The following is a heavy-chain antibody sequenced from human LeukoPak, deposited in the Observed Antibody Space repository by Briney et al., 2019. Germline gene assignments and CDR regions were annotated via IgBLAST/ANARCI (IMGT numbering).Heavy chain of an antibody. Sequence: PGGSLRLSCAASGFTFSSYAMSWVRQAPGKGLEWVSAISCSGGSTYYADSVKGRFTISRDNSKNTLYLQMNSLRAEDTAVYYCANSGIAVAGTIYWGQGTLVTVSS. CDR1: GFTFSSYA. D-gene: IGHD6-19*01. V-gene: IGHV3-23*01. J-gene: IGHJ4*02. CDR3: ANSGIAVAGTIY. CDR2: ISCSGGST.